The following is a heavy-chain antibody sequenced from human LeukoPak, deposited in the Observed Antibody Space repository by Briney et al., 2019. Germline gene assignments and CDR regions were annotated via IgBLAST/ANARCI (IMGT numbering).Heavy chain of an antibody. J-gene: IGHJ6*03. D-gene: IGHD4-17*01. CDR1: GYTFTSYD. CDR3: ARDLPDGDFPSSYYYYYYMDV. Sequence: GASVKVSCKASGYTFTSYDINWVRQATGQGLEWMGWISAFNGNTNYAQNLQDRVTMTTDISTSTAYMELRNLRSDDTAVYYCARDLPDGDFPSSYYYYYYMDVWGKGTTVIVSS. V-gene: IGHV1-18*01. CDR2: ISAFNGNT.